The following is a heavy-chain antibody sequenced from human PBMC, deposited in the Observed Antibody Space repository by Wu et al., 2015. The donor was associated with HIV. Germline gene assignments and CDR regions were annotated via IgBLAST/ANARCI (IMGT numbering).Heavy chain of an antibody. Sequence: QVQLVQSGAEVKEPGASVKVSCKASGYTFIGYSVHWVRQAPGQGLEFMGWINPNSGGTNYAQKFHGRVTMTRDTSISTAYMELSSLKSEDMAVYYCATGVGGTEYWGQGTLVTVSS. CDR2: INPNSGGT. CDR1: GYTFIGYS. J-gene: IGHJ4*02. CDR3: ATGVGGTEY. V-gene: IGHV1-2*02. D-gene: IGHD1-26*01.